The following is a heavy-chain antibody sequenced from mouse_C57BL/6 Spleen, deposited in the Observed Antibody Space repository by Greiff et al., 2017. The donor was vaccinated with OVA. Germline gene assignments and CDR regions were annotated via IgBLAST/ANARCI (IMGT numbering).Heavy chain of an antibody. V-gene: IGHV14-1*01. Sequence: VQLQQPGTELVKPGASVKLSCKASGYTFTSYWMHWVKQRPEQGLEWIGRIDPEDGDTEYAPKFQGKATMTADTSSNTAYLQLSSLTSEDTAVYYCTTLSTMDYWGQGTSVTVSS. D-gene: IGHD6-1*01. CDR3: TTLSTMDY. J-gene: IGHJ4*01. CDR2: IDPEDGDT. CDR1: GYTFTSYW.